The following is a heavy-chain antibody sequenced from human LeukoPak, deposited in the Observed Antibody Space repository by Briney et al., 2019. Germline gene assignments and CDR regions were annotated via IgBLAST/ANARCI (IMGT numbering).Heavy chain of an antibody. J-gene: IGHJ4*02. V-gene: IGHV1-8*03. D-gene: IGHD3-3*01. CDR3: ARGTVLYDFWSGYYGSSSWYYFDY. CDR2: MNPNSGNT. Sequence: ASVKVSCKASGYTFTSYDINWVRQATGQGLEWMGWMNPNSGNTGYAQKFQGRVTITRNTSISTAYMELSSLRSEDTAVYYCARGTVLYDFWSGYYGSSSWYYFDYWGQGTLVIVSS. CDR1: GYTFTSYD.